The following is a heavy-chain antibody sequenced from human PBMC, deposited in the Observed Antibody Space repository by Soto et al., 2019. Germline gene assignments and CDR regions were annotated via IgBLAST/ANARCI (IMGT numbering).Heavy chain of an antibody. CDR2: LSSDDKT. J-gene: IGHJ4*02. CDR3: ARDIFGGSYDFWH. V-gene: IGHV3-66*01. CDR1: GFIVSGIF. Sequence: VRLVESGGGLVQPGGSLRLSCAASGFIVSGIFMTWVRQVPGKGPEWVSTLSSDDKTYYAGSVRGRFTIPRDSSKNRLYVQMNTLSAEDTAVYHCARDIFGGSYDFWHGGQGTLVTVSS. D-gene: IGHD3-3*01.